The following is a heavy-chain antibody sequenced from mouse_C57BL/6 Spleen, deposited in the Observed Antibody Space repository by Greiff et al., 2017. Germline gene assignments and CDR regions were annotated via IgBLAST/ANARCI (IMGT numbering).Heavy chain of an antibody. CDR3: TSYYGSSYFDY. Sequence: EVKVEESGAELVRPGASVKLSCTASGFNIKDYYMHWVKQRPEQGLEWIGRIDPEDGDTEYAPKFQGKATMTADTSSNTAYLQLSSLTSEDTAVYYCTSYYGSSYFDYWGQGTTLTVSS. CDR2: IDPEDGDT. D-gene: IGHD1-1*01. J-gene: IGHJ2*01. V-gene: IGHV14-1*01. CDR1: GFNIKDYY.